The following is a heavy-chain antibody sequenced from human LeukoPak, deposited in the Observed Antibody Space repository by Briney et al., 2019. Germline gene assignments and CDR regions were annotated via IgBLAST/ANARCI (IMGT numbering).Heavy chain of an antibody. J-gene: IGHJ4*02. D-gene: IGHD5-12*01. CDR2: NNGHKGHT. Sequence: GASVKVACKASSYTFTNYGISGVRQAPGQGMEWMEWNNGHKGHTNYAQKQQGGLTMTTDTSTSTAYMERRGLRADDRAVYYCARDLSPYGYSGYDAPDYWGQGTLVTVSS. CDR1: SYTFTNYG. V-gene: IGHV1-18*01. CDR3: ARDLSPYGYSGYDAPDY.